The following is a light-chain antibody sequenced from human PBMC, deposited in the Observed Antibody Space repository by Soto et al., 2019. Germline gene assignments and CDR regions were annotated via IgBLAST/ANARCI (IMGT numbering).Light chain of an antibody. CDR3: QQGNSFPLT. J-gene: IGKJ4*01. CDR1: QVIGTW. CDR2: SAS. V-gene: IGKV1-12*01. Sequence: DIQMAQSPSSVSASVGARVAITCRASQVIGTWLAWYQKKPGKAPKLLIYSASSLQSGVPSRFSGGGSGTDFTLTISSLQPEDSATYYCQQGNSFPLTFGGGTKVEIK.